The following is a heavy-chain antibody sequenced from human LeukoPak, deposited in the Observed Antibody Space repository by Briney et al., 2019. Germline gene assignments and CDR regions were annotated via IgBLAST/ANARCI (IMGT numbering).Heavy chain of an antibody. V-gene: IGHV3-23*01. CDR2: ISGSGGNT. D-gene: IGHD5-24*01. Sequence: GGSLRLSCAASGFTFSSYAMSWVRQAPGEGLEWVSAISGSGGNTYYADSVKGRFTISRDDARTSLFLQMNSLRAEDTGVYYCGRGDGYLVDHWGQGTLVTVST. J-gene: IGHJ4*02. CDR1: GFTFSSYA. CDR3: GRGDGYLVDH.